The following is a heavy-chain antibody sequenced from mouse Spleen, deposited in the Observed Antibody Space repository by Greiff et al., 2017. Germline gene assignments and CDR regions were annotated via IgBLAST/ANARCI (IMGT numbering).Heavy chain of an antibody. J-gene: IGHJ4*01. Sequence: EVKLMESGGGLVKPGGSLKLSCAASGFTFSDYGMHWVRQAPEKGLEWVAYISSGSSTIYYADTVKGRFTISRDNAKNTLFLQMTSLRSEDTAMYYCARGITEDAMDYWGQGTSVTVSS. CDR3: ARGITEDAMDY. CDR1: GFTFSDYG. CDR2: ISSGSSTI. D-gene: IGHD2-4*01. V-gene: IGHV5-17*01.